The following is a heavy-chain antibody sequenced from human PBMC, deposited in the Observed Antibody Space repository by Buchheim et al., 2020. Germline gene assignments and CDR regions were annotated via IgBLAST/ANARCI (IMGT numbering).Heavy chain of an antibody. J-gene: IGHJ5*02. CDR2: ISAYNGNT. CDR1: GYTFTSYG. Sequence: QVQLVQSGAEVKKPGASVKVSCKASGYTFTSYGISWVRQAPGQGLEWMGWISAYNGNTNYAQKLQGRVTLTTDTSTSTAYMELRSLRSDDTAVYYCARDQIKGIAAAKRGDLWFDPWGQGTL. V-gene: IGHV1-18*01. CDR3: ARDQIKGIAAAKRGDLWFDP. D-gene: IGHD6-13*01.